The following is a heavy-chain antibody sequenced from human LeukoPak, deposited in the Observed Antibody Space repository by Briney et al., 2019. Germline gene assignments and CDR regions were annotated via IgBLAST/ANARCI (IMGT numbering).Heavy chain of an antibody. CDR2: IYYSGST. D-gene: IGHD1-26*01. CDR1: GGSISSGDYY. Sequence: PSQTLSLTCSVSGGSISSGDYYWSWIRQPPGKGLEWIGYIYYSGSTYYNPSLKSRVTISEDTSKNQFSLKLSSVTAADTAVYYCARERWDDVFDIWGQGTMVTVS. V-gene: IGHV4-30-4*01. J-gene: IGHJ3*02. CDR3: ARERWDDVFDI.